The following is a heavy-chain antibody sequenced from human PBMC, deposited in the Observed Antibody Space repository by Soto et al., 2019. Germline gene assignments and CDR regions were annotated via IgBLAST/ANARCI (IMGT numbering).Heavy chain of an antibody. V-gene: IGHV2-5*02. CDR1: GFSLSTSGVG. CDR3: ALSYYYDSSGYYPSSD. J-gene: IGHJ4*02. Sequence: QITLKESGPTPVKPTQTLTLTCTFSGFSLSTSGVGVGWIRQPPGKALEWLALIYWDDDKRYSPSLKSRLTITXXTXKXXVVLTMTNMDPVDTATYYCALSYYYDSSGYYPSSDWGQGTLVTVSS. D-gene: IGHD3-22*01. CDR2: IYWDDDK.